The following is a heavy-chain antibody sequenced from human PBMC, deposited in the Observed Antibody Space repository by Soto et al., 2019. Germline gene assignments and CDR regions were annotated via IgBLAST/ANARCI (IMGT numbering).Heavy chain of an antibody. V-gene: IGHV4-38-2*01. Sequence: SETLSLTCAVSGYSISSGYYWAWIRQPPGKGLEWVGSIYHSGSTSYKSSLKSRVTISVDTSKNQFSLRLRSVTAADTAVYYCARYGYGGHGYFDYWAQGTLVTV. CDR3: ARYGYGGHGYFDY. CDR2: IYHSGST. CDR1: GYSISSGYY. J-gene: IGHJ4*02. D-gene: IGHD5-12*01.